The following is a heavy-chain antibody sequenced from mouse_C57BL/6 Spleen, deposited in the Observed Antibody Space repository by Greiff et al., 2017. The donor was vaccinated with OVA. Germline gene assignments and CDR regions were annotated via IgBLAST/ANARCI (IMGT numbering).Heavy chain of an antibody. CDR1: GYSFTDYN. D-gene: IGHD1-1*01. V-gene: IGHV1-39*01. Sequence: VQLKESGPELVKPGASVKISCKASGYSFTDYNMNWVKQSNGKSLEWIGVINPNYGTTSYNQKFKGKATLTVDQSSSTAYMQLNSLTSEDSAVYYCARSDYYGSSYWYFDVWGTGTTVTVSS. J-gene: IGHJ1*03. CDR3: ARSDYYGSSYWYFDV. CDR2: INPNYGTT.